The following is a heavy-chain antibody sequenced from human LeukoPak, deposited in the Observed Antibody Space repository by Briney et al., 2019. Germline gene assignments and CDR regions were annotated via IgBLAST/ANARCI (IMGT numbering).Heavy chain of an antibody. J-gene: IGHJ5*02. CDR2: IYYSGNT. V-gene: IGHV4-39*01. CDR1: GGSISSSSYY. CDR3: ARGRYCSSTNRYGNWFDP. D-gene: IGHD2-2*01. Sequence: PSETLSLTCTVSGGSISSSSYYWGWIRQPPGRGLEWIGSIYYSGNTYYNPSLKSRVTISVDTSKNQFSLKLSSVTAADTAVYYCARGRYCSSTNRYGNWFDPWGQGTLVTVSS.